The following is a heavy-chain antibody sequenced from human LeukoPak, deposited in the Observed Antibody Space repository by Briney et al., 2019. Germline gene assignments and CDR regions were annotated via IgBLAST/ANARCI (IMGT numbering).Heavy chain of an antibody. CDR3: ARDYYDSSGYYLFDY. D-gene: IGHD3-22*01. CDR1: GFTFSSYG. V-gene: IGHV3-33*01. CDR2: IWYDGSNK. Sequence: GRSLRLSCAASGFTFSSYGMHWVRQAPGKGLEWVAVIWYDGSNKYYADSVKGRFTISRDNAKNSLYLQMNSLRAEDTAVYYCARDYYDSSGYYLFDYWGQGTLVTVSS. J-gene: IGHJ4*02.